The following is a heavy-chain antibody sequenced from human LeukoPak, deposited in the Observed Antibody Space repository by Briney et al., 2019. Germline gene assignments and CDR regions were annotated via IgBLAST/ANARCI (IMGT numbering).Heavy chain of an antibody. CDR3: ARGVGWFDP. D-gene: IGHD2-2*01. CDR2: VNEDGTEK. CDR1: GFTFTNNW. V-gene: IGHV3-7*01. J-gene: IGHJ5*02. Sequence: GGSLGLSCATSGFTFTNNWMSWVRQAPGKGPERVATVNEDGTEKYYVDSVKGRFTISRDNGKRSLYVQMNSLRVEDTAVYYCARGVGWFDPWGQGTLVTVSS.